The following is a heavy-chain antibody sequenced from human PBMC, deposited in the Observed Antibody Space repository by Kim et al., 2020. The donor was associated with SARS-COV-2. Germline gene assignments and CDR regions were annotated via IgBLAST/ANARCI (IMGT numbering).Heavy chain of an antibody. D-gene: IGHD3-22*01. CDR3: TTYDFDSSGSATFDV. Sequence: DSVKGRFTISRDNAKNTLYLQMNSLRVEDTAVYYCTTYDFDSSGSATFDVWGQGTMVTVSS. V-gene: IGHV3-74*01. J-gene: IGHJ3*01.